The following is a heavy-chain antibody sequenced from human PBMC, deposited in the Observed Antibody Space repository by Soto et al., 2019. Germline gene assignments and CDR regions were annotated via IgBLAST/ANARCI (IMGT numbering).Heavy chain of an antibody. CDR2: IVVASGYS. Sequence: LVQSGPDVKKPGTSVKVSCKTSGFTFGSSAVQWVRQVRGQRLEWIGWIVVASGYSNVAQKFQDRVSLTRDLSTNTAFMELSILTSEDSAMYYCAADVIGVAGDFDHWGQGTLVSVSS. V-gene: IGHV1-58*01. CDR1: GFTFGSSA. D-gene: IGHD6-19*01. CDR3: AADVIGVAGDFDH. J-gene: IGHJ4*02.